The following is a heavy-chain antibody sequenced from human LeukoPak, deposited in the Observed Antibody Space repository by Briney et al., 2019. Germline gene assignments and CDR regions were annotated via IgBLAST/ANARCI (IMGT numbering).Heavy chain of an antibody. CDR3: ARTGYSSSWSPLDY. CDR2: ISSSGSTI. D-gene: IGHD6-13*01. J-gene: IGHJ4*02. V-gene: IGHV3-11*04. Sequence: GGSLRLSCAASGFTFSDYYMSWIRQAPGKGLEWVSYISSSGSTIYYADSVKGRFTISRDNAKNSLYLQMNSLRAGDTAVYYCARTGYSSSWSPLDYWGQGTLVTVSS. CDR1: GFTFSDYY.